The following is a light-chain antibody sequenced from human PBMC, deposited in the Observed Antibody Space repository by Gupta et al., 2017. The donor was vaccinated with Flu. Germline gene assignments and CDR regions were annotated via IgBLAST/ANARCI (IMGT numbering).Light chain of an antibody. CDR3: QQTYGTPYT. Sequence: GDRVTITCRASQSINSYLNWYQQKPGNAPKLLIYTASSLQSGVPSRFSGGGSGTYFTLTISSLQPEDYATYFCQQTYGTPYTFGQGTKLEI. CDR2: TAS. V-gene: IGKV1-39*01. CDR1: QSINSY. J-gene: IGKJ2*01.